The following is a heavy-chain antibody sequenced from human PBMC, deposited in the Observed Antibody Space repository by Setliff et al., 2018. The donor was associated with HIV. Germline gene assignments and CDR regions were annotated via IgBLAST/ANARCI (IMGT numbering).Heavy chain of an antibody. V-gene: IGHV3-66*02. D-gene: IGHD3-3*01. CDR1: GFTVSTYY. J-gene: IGHJ4*02. CDR2: IYSGGST. Sequence: GESLKISCAASGFTVSTYYMSWVRQAPGKGLEWVSTIYSGGSTYHADSVKGRFTLSRDTSKNTLFLQMNSLRPEDTAVYYCARVRLYNTALDYWGQGTLVTVS. CDR3: ARVRLYNTALDY.